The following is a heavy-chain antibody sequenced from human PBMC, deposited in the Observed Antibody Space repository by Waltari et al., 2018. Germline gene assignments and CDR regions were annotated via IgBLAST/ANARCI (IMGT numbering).Heavy chain of an antibody. Sequence: QLQLQESGPGLVKPSETLSLTCTVSGCSISSSSYYWGWIRQPPGKGLEWIGSIYYSGSTYYNPSLKSRVTISVDTSKNQFSLKLSSVTAADTAVYYCARHLWFGGPSGWFDPWGQGTLVTVSS. CDR1: GCSISSSSYY. D-gene: IGHD3-10*01. V-gene: IGHV4-39*01. CDR2: IYYSGST. J-gene: IGHJ5*02. CDR3: ARHLWFGGPSGWFDP.